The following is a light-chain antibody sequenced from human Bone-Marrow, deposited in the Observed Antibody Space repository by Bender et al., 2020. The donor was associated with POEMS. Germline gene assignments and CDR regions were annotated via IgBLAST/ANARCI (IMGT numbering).Light chain of an antibody. V-gene: IGLV2-14*03. J-gene: IGLJ2*01. CDR1: SSDVGGYNY. CDR2: DVS. Sequence: QSALTQPASVSGSPGQSITISCAGTSSDVGGYNYVSWYQHHPGEAPKLMIYDVSHRPSGVSNPFAGSKSGNTASLTISGLQAEDEADYYCSSYTSSSSLVLFGGGTKLTVL. CDR3: SSYTSSSSLVL.